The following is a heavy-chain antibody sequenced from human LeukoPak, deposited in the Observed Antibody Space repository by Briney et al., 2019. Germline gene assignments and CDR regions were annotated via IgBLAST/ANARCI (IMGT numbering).Heavy chain of an antibody. J-gene: IGHJ4*02. D-gene: IGHD6-13*01. CDR2: ISAYNGNT. CDR1: GYTFTSYG. Sequence: EASVKVSCKASGYTFTSYGISWVRQAPGQGLKWMGWISAYNGNTNYAQKLQGRVTMTTDTSTSTAYMELRSLRSDDTAVYYCARDWSTAAAVSEVDYWGQGTLVTVSS. V-gene: IGHV1-18*01. CDR3: ARDWSTAAAVSEVDY.